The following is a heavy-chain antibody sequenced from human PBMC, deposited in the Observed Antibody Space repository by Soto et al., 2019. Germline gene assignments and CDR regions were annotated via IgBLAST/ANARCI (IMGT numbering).Heavy chain of an antibody. D-gene: IGHD1-26*01. V-gene: IGHV3-30-3*01. Sequence: GGSLRLSCAASGFTFSSYAMHWVRQAPGKGLEWVAVISYDGSNKYYADSVKGRFTVSRDNSKNTLYLQMNSLRAEDTAVYYCARVYPPYSGSSPGWFDPWGQGTLVTVSS. CDR2: ISYDGSNK. CDR3: ARVYPPYSGSSPGWFDP. CDR1: GFTFSSYA. J-gene: IGHJ5*02.